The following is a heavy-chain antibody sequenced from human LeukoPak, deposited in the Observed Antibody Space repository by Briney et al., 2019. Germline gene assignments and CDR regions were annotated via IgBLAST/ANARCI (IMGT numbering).Heavy chain of an antibody. D-gene: IGHD4-17*01. CDR1: GFTFSDYY. V-gene: IGHV4-31*02. CDR2: IYYSGST. J-gene: IGHJ4*02. CDR3: AREDYGDYGSLIDY. Sequence: LRLSCAASGFTFSDYYMSWIRQHPGKGLEWIGYIYYSGSTYYNPSLKSRVTISVDTSKNQFSLKLSSVTAADTAVYYCAREDYGDYGSLIDYWGQGTLVTVSS.